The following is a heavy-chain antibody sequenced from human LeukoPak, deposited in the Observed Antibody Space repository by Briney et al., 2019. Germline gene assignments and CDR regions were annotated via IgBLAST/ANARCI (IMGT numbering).Heavy chain of an antibody. Sequence: ASVKVSCKTSGYTFTYYVISWVRQAPGQGLQWMGWINAYNGNTNDAQKFQGRVTMTTDTSTSTAYMELRSLRSDDTAVYYCARGEKPYDYWGQGTLVSVSS. V-gene: IGHV1-18*01. D-gene: IGHD1-26*01. CDR2: INAYNGNT. CDR3: ARGEKPYDY. CDR1: GYTFTYYV. J-gene: IGHJ4*02.